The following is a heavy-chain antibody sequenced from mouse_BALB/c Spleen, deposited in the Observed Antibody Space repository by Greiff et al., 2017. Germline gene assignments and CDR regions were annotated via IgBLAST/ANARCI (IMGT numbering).Heavy chain of an antibody. Sequence: QVQLQQPGAELVMPGASVKMSCKASGYTFTDYWMHWVKQRPGQGLEWIGAIDTSDSYTSYNQKFKGKATLTVDESSSTAYMQLSSLTSEDSAVYYCARSELGRHYWGQGTTLTVSS. V-gene: IGHV1-69*01. J-gene: IGHJ2*01. CDR2: IDTSDSYT. D-gene: IGHD4-1*01. CDR1: GYTFTDYW. CDR3: ARSELGRHY.